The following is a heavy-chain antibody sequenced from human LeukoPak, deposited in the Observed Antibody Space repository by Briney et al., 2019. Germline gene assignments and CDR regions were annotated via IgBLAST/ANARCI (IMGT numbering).Heavy chain of an antibody. Sequence: GASVKVSCKASGYTFTSYDINWVRQATGQGLEWMGWMNPDGGNTGFVQKFQGRVTMTRNTSINTAYMELSSLRSEDTAVYYCARGRHYSNSAGWFDPWGLGTLVTVSS. CDR2: MNPDGGNT. CDR1: GYTFTSYD. J-gene: IGHJ5*02. V-gene: IGHV1-8*01. CDR3: ARGRHYSNSAGWFDP. D-gene: IGHD2/OR15-2a*01.